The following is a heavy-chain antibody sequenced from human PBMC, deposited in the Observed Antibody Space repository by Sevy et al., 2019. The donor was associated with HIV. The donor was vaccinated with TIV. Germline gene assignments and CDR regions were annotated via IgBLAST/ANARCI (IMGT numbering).Heavy chain of an antibody. D-gene: IGHD2-2*01. CDR1: GFSFAWYW. CDR2: INQDGSEK. CDR3: AKVDVVVPVADYGLDV. Sequence: GGSLRLSCAASGFSFAWYWMSWVRQTPEKGLEWVANINQDGSEKNYVDSVKGRFTISRDNSKNTLYLQMNSLRAEETAVYYCAKVDVVVPVADYGLDVWGQGTTVTVSS. V-gene: IGHV3-7*03. J-gene: IGHJ6*02.